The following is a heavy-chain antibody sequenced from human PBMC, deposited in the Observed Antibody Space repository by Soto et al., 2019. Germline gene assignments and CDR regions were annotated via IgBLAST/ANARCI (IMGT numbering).Heavy chain of an antibody. D-gene: IGHD3-22*01. CDR2: ISYSGTT. Sequence: SVSGGSISTYYWSWIRQSPGKGLEWIGYISYSGTTNYNPSLKSRVIISVDMSKNQFSLKLTSVTAADTAVYYCARESYDSSFQYWGQGTLVTVSS. J-gene: IGHJ4*02. CDR3: ARESYDSSFQY. CDR1: GGSISTYY. V-gene: IGHV4-59*01.